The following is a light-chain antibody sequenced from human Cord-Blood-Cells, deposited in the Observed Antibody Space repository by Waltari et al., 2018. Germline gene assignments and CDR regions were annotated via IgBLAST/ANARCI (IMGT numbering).Light chain of an antibody. CDR1: SSDVGGYNY. J-gene: IGLJ3*02. Sequence: QSALTQPPSASGSPEQSVTISCPGTSSDVGGYNYVSGYQQHPGKAPKLMIYEVSKRPSGVPDRFSSSKSGNTACLTVSGLQAEYEAEYYCSSSAGSINWVFGGGTKLTVL. V-gene: IGLV2-8*01. CDR3: SSSAGSINWV. CDR2: EVS.